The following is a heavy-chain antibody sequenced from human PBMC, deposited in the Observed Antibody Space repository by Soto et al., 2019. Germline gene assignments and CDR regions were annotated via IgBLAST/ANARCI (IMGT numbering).Heavy chain of an antibody. CDR2: IIPIFGTA. D-gene: IGHD6-13*01. CDR3: ARARSSIAAAGREFDY. J-gene: IGHJ4*02. V-gene: IGHV1-69*13. CDR1: GCTFSSYA. Sequence: GASVKVSCKASGCTFSSYAISWVRQAPGQGLEWMGGIIPIFGTANYAQKFQGRVTITADESTSTAYMELSSLRSEDTAVYYCARARSSIAAAGREFDYWGQGTLVTVSS.